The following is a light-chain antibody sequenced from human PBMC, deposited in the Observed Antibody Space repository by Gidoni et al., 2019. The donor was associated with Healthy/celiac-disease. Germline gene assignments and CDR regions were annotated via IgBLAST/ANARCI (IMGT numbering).Light chain of an antibody. V-gene: IGLV3-1*01. CDR2: QAS. CDR1: KLGDKY. CDR3: QAWDSSTARYV. Sequence: SYELTQPPSVSVSPGQTASITCSGDKLGDKYACWYQQKPGQSPVLVIYQASKRPSGIPERFSGSNSGNTATLTISGTQAMDEADYYCQAWDSSTARYVFGTGTKVTVL. J-gene: IGLJ1*01.